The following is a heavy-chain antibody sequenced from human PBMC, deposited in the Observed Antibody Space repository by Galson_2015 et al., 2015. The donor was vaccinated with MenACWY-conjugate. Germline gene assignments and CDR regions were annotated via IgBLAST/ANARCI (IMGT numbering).Heavy chain of an antibody. J-gene: IGHJ4*02. V-gene: IGHV3-7*03. CDR2: IKDDGREK. D-gene: IGHD4/OR15-4a*01. CDR1: GFTLGHYW. Sequence: SLRLSCAASGFTLGHYWMSWVRQAPGKGLEWVATIKDDGREKYYVDSVKGRFTISRDNAENSLSLQMNSLRAEDTALYYCARPVRNRLTISVPYYFDHWGQGTQVTVSS. CDR3: ARPVRNRLTISVPYYFDH.